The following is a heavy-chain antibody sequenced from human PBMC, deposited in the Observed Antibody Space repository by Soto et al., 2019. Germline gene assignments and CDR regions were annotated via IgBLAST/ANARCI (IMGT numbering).Heavy chain of an antibody. D-gene: IGHD6-6*01. CDR3: ARRARPDFYYMDV. CDR1: GFTLSGYA. CDR2: ISSNGVGT. V-gene: IGHV3-64*01. J-gene: IGHJ6*03. Sequence: EVQLAESGGGLAQPGGSLRLSCAASGFTLSGYAMDWVRQAPGKGLEYVSGISSNGVGTYYANSVQGRFTISRDNSKNTVYLQMGSLTPEDMAVYYCARRARPDFYYMDVGGRGTTVTVSS.